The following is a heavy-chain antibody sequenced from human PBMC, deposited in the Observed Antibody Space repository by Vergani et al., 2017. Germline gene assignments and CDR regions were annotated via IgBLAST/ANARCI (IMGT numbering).Heavy chain of an antibody. CDR3: ARGIEGWLLDAFDI. CDR2: ISYDGSNK. V-gene: IGHV3-30-3*01. CDR1: GFTFSSYA. Sequence: QVQLVESGGGVVQPGRSLRLSCAASGFTFSSYAMHWVRQAPGKGLEWVAVISYDGSNKYYADSVKGRFTISRDNSKNTLYLQMNSLRAEDTAVYYCARGIEGWLLDAFDIWGQGTMVTVSS. D-gene: IGHD3-22*01. J-gene: IGHJ3*02.